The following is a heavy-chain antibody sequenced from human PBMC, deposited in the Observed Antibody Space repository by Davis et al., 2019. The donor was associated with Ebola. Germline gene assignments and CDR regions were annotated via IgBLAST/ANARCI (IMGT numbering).Heavy chain of an antibody. V-gene: IGHV3-43*02. D-gene: IGHD3-10*01. CDR3: AKEGKYYYGMDV. J-gene: IGHJ6*02. CDR2: INGDGGTT. CDR1: GFIFDDYA. Sequence: GSLRLSCEASGFIFDDYAMHWVRQAPGKGLEWVSFINGDGGTTYYADSVKGRFTISRDNSKNSLYLQMNSLRTEDTALYHCAKEGKYYYGMDVWGQGTTVTVSS.